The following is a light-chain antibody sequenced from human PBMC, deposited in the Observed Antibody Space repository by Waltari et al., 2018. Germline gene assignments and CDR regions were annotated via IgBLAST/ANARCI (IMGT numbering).Light chain of an antibody. CDR1: QSVSSN. J-gene: IGKJ5*01. V-gene: IGKV3-15*01. CDR2: GAS. CDR3: QQYNNWPPVT. Sequence: EIVMTQSPATLSVSPGERATLSCRASQSVSSNLAWYQQKPGQAPRLLMYGASTRATGTQARFSGSGSGTEFTLTISSLQSEDFAVYYCQQYNNWPPVTFGQGTRLEIK.